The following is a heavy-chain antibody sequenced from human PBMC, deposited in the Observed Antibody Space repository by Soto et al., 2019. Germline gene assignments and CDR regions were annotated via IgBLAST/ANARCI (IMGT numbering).Heavy chain of an antibody. CDR3: ASTVVVPAAMVEYYYYGMDG. CDR2: ISAYNGNT. D-gene: IGHD2-2*01. V-gene: IGHV1-18*01. Sequence: ASVKVSCKASGYTFTSYGISWVRQAPGQGLEWMGWISAYNGNTNYAQKLQGRVTMTTDTSTSTAYMELRSLRSDDTAVYYCASTVVVPAAMVEYYYYGMDGWGQGTTVTVSS. CDR1: GYTFTSYG. J-gene: IGHJ6*02.